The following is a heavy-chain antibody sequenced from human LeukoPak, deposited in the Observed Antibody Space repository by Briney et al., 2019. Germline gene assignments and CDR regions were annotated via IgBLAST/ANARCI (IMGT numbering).Heavy chain of an antibody. Sequence: GGSLRLSCAASGFTFSNYWMHWVRQAPGKGLVWVSRINSDGSSTRYADSVKGRFTISRDNAKNTLYLQMNSLRAEDTAVYYCARQRGSGCLDYWGQGTLVTVSS. D-gene: IGHD6-19*01. CDR1: GFTFSNYW. J-gene: IGHJ4*02. CDR2: INSDGSST. V-gene: IGHV3-74*01. CDR3: ARQRGSGCLDY.